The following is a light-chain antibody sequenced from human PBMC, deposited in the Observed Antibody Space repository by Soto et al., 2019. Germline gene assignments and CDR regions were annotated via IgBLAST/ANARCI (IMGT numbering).Light chain of an antibody. CDR3: CSYAGNSLYV. V-gene: IGLV2-23*01. CDR1: SRDVGSYNL. CDR2: EGS. Sequence: QSLLTQPASVSGSPGQSITISCTATSRDVGSYNLVSWYQQHPGKAPKLMIYEGSKRPSGVSNRFSGSKSGNTASLTISGLQAEDEADYYCCSYAGNSLYVFGTGTKVTVL. J-gene: IGLJ1*01.